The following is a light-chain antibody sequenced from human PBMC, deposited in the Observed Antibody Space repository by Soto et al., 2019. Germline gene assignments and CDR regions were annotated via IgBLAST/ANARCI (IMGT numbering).Light chain of an antibody. CDR3: QQYGSSPNWT. CDR1: QSVSSSY. J-gene: IGKJ1*01. CDR2: GAS. Sequence: EIVLTQSPGTLSLSPGERATLSCRASQSVSSSYLAWYQQKPGQAPRLLIYGASSRATGIPDRFSGSGSGTDFTLTISRLEPEDFAVYYCQQYGSSPNWTFGQGNKVEIK. V-gene: IGKV3-20*01.